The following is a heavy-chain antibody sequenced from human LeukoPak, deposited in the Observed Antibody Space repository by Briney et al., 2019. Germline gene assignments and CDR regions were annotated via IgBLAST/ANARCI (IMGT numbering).Heavy chain of an antibody. Sequence: GGSLRLSCAASGFTFSSYSMNWVRQAPGKGLEWVSSISSSSSYIYYADSVKGRFTISRDNAKNSLYLQMNSLRAEDTAVYYCARDAPRLWQLVPYYFDYWGQGTLVTVSS. CDR1: GFTFSSYS. D-gene: IGHD6-6*01. CDR3: ARDAPRLWQLVPYYFDY. CDR2: ISSSSSYI. V-gene: IGHV3-21*01. J-gene: IGHJ4*02.